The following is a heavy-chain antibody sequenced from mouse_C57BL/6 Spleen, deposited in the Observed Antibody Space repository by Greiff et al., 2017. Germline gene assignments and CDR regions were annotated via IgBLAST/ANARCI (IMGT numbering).Heavy chain of an antibody. V-gene: IGHV1-82*01. CDR3: ARCLYGSSPLAY. D-gene: IGHD1-1*01. J-gene: IGHJ3*01. CDR2: IYPGDGDT. Sequence: VKLQQSGPELVKPGASVKISCKASGYAFSSSWMNWVKQRPGKGLEWIGRIYPGDGDTNYNGKFKGKATLTADKSSSTAYMQLSSLTSEDSAVYFCARCLYGSSPLAYWGQGTLVTVSA. CDR1: GYAFSSSW.